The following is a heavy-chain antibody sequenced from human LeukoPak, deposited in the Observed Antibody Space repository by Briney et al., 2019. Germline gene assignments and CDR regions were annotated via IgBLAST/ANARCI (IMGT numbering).Heavy chain of an antibody. Sequence: PSETLSLTCTVSGGSISSSSYYWGWIRQPPGKGLEWIGSIYYSGSTYYNPSLKSRVTISVDTSKNQFSLKLSSVTAADTAVYYCARARSYGSGSWPSYYYYYYMDVWGKGTTVTISS. CDR1: GGSISSSSYY. CDR2: IYYSGST. J-gene: IGHJ6*03. CDR3: ARARSYGSGSWPSYYYYYYMDV. D-gene: IGHD3-10*01. V-gene: IGHV4-39*07.